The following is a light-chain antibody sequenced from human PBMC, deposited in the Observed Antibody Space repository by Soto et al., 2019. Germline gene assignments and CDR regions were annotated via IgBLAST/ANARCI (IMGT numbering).Light chain of an antibody. J-gene: IGLJ2*01. CDR1: ASGVGSYNL. V-gene: IGLV2-23*01. CDR3: CSYAGTSTSVV. CDR2: EGT. Sequence: QSVLTQPASVSGSPGQSITISCTGTASGVGSYNLVSWYQQHPGKAPKLIIYEGTKRPSGVSNRFSGSKSGNTASLTISGLQAEDEADYYCCSYAGTSTSVVFGGGTKLTVL.